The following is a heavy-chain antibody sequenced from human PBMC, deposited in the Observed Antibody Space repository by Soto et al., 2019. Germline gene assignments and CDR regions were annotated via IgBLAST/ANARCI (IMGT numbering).Heavy chain of an antibody. J-gene: IGHJ6*02. D-gene: IGHD3-3*01. CDR3: ARDQGITTFGVYSMYYYGMDV. V-gene: IGHV1-18*01. CDR1: GYTFTRSG. Sequence: QVQLVQSGAEVKKPGASVKVSCKASGYTFTRSGISWVRQAPGQGLEWLGWINPDNGNTNYAQHLQGRVSLTTDTSTSTAYKDLRSLRSDDTAVYYCARDQGITTFGVYSMYYYGMDVWGQGTTVTVSS. CDR2: INPDNGNT.